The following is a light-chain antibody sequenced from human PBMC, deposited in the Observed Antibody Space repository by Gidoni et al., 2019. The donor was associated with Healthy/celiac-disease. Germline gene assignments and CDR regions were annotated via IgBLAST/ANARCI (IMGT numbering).Light chain of an antibody. CDR2: GAS. Sequence: EIVMTQSPATLYVSPGARATLSCRSSQSVSSNLAWYQQKPGQDPRLLIYGASTSATGIPARFSGSGSGTEFTLTISSLQYEDFAVYYCQQYNNWPLTFGGGTKVEIK. V-gene: IGKV3-15*01. CDR1: QSVSSN. CDR3: QQYNNWPLT. J-gene: IGKJ4*01.